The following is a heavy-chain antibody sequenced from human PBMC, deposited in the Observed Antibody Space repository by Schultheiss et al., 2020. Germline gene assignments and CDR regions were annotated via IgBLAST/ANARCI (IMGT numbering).Heavy chain of an antibody. D-gene: IGHD6-19*01. Sequence: SETLSLTCAVYGGSFSGYYWSWIRQPPGKGLEWIGEINHSGSTNYNPSLKSRVTISVDTSKSQFSLKLSSVTAADTAVYYCARHSGQWLVPYWFDPWGQGTLVTVSS. V-gene: IGHV4-34*01. CDR1: GGSFSGYY. J-gene: IGHJ5*02. CDR3: ARHSGQWLVPYWFDP. CDR2: INHSGST.